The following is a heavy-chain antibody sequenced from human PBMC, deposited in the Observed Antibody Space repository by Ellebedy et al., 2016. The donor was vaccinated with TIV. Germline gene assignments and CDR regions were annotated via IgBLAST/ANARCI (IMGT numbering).Heavy chain of an antibody. CDR3: TRGDGDSGGKLDY. D-gene: IGHD4-23*01. V-gene: IGHV3-53*01. CDR1: GFTVSTNY. J-gene: IGHJ4*02. Sequence: PGGSLRLSCAASGFTVSTNYMNWVRQAPGEGLEWVSVLYSGADGGDTYYADSVKGRFTISRYNSRNTLYLQMNSLRADDTAVYYCTRGDGDSGGKLDYWGQGALVTVSS. CDR2: LYSGADGGDT.